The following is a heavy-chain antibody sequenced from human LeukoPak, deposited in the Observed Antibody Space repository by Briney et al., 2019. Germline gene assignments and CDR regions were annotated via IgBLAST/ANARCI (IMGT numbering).Heavy chain of an antibody. Sequence: GGSLRLSCAASGFTFSSYSMNWVRQAPGKGLEWVSSISSSSSYIYYADSVKGQFTISRDNAKNSLYPQMNSLRAEDTAVYYCARDPNYYGSGNLYYYGMDVWGKGTTVTVSS. CDR2: ISSSSSYI. D-gene: IGHD3-10*01. CDR3: ARDPNYYGSGNLYYYGMDV. J-gene: IGHJ6*04. V-gene: IGHV3-21*01. CDR1: GFTFSSYS.